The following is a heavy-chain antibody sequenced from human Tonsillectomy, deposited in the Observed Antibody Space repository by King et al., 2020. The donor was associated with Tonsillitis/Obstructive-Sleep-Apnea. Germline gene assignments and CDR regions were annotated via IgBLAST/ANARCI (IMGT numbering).Heavy chain of an antibody. CDR1: GFTFSSYE. Sequence: VQLVESGGGLVQPGGSLRLSCAASGFTFSSYEMNWVRQAPGKGLEWVSYIGSSGSTIWYADSVKGRFTISRDNAKNSLYLQMNSLRAEDTAVYYCARGGFGGYDAFLLWGQGTLVTVSA. CDR3: ARGGFGGYDAFLL. CDR2: IGSSGSTI. V-gene: IGHV3-48*03. D-gene: IGHD5-12*01. J-gene: IGHJ4*02.